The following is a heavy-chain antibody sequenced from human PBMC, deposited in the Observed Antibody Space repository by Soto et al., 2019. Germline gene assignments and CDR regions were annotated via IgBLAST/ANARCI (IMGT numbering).Heavy chain of an antibody. D-gene: IGHD5-18*01. Sequence: TGGSLRLSCAASGVTLRSYAMSWVRQAPGKGLEWVSGISGSGSSTYYADSVKGRFTISRDNSKNTLYLQMNSLRAEDTAVYYCARTSGYSYGFGVYYYYGMDVWGQGTTVTVSS. CDR2: ISGSGSST. CDR3: ARTSGYSYGFGVYYYYGMDV. V-gene: IGHV3-23*01. CDR1: GVTLRSYA. J-gene: IGHJ6*02.